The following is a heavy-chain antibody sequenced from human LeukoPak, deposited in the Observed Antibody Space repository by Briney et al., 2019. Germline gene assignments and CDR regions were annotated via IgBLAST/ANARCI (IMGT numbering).Heavy chain of an antibody. D-gene: IGHD4-17*01. J-gene: IGHJ3*02. Sequence: SSETLSLTCTVSGGSISSGDYYWSWIRQPPGKGLEWIGYIYYSGSTYYNPSLKSRVTISVDTSKNRFSLKLSSVTAADTAVYYCAGWADYGDINAFDIWGQGTMVTVSS. V-gene: IGHV4-30-4*01. CDR3: AGWADYGDINAFDI. CDR1: GGSISSGDYY. CDR2: IYYSGST.